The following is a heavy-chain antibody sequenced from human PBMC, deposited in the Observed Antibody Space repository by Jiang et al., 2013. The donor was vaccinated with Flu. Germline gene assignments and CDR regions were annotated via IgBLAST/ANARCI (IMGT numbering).Heavy chain of an antibody. CDR1: GGSFSGYY. V-gene: IGHV4-34*01. Sequence: GLVKPSETLSLTCAVYGGSFSGYYWSWIRQPPGKGLEWIGEINHSGSTNYNPSLKSRVTISVDTSKNQFSLKLSSVTAADTAVYYCARNWGSYRYPYFDYWGQGTLVTVSS. CDR3: ARNWGSYRYPYFDY. D-gene: IGHD3-16*02. CDR2: INHSGST. J-gene: IGHJ4*02.